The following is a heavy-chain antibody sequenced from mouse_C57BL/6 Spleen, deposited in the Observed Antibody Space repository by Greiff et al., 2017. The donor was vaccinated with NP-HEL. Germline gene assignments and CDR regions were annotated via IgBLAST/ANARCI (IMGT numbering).Heavy chain of an antibody. J-gene: IGHJ3*01. CDR3: AREGAYYSKKPAWFAY. Sequence: VKLMESDAELVKPGASVKISCKVSGYTFTDHTIHWMKQRPEQGLEWIGYIYPRDGSTKYNEKFKGKATLTADKSSSTAYMQLNSLTSEDSAVYFCAREGAYYSKKPAWFAYWGQGTLVTVSA. CDR2: IYPRDGST. CDR1: GYTFTDHT. V-gene: IGHV1-78*01. D-gene: IGHD2-5*01.